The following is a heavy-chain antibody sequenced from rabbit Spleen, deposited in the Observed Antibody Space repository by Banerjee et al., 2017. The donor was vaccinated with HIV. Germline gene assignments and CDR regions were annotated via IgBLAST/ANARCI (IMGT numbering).Heavy chain of an antibody. Sequence: QEQLVESGGGLVQPGGSLKLSCTVSGFDISKYGVTWVRQAPGKGLEWIGYIDPIFGVSYYATWVNGRFTISSHDAQNTLYLQLNSLTVADTATYFCARGGYAGYGYANFRDYYGMDLWGQGTLVTVS. J-gene: IGHJ6*01. CDR1: GFDISKYG. CDR2: IDPIFGVS. CDR3: ARGGYAGYGYANFRDYYGMDL. D-gene: IGHD6-1*01. V-gene: IGHV1S8*01.